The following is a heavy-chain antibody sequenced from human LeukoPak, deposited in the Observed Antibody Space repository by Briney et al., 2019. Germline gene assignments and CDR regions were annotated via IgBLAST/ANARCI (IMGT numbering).Heavy chain of an antibody. V-gene: IGHV4-39*07. J-gene: IGHJ4*02. CDR3: ASQRGNDFWSGSKYYFDY. D-gene: IGHD3-3*01. CDR2: IYSSGST. CDR1: GGSISSGSYS. Sequence: SETLSLTCTVSGGSISSGSYSWGWIRQPPGKGLEWIGNIYSSGSTYYNPSLKSRVTISVDTSKNQFSLKLSSVTAADTAVYYCASQRGNDFWSGSKYYFDYWGQGTLVTVSS.